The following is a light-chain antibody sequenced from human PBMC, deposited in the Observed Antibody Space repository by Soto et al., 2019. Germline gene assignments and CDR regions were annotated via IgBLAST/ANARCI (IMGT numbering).Light chain of an antibody. CDR3: QQSYSTPLFT. CDR2: AAS. J-gene: IGKJ2*01. Sequence: DIQMTQSPSSLSASVGDRVTITCRASQSISSYLNWYHQKPGKAPKLLIYAASSLQSGVPSRFSGSGSSTDFTLTISRLQHEDFATYYYQQSYSTPLFTFGQGTKLEIK. V-gene: IGKV1-39*01. CDR1: QSISSY.